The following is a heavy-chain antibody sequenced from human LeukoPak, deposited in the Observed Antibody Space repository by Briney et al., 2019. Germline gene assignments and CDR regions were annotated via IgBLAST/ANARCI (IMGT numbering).Heavy chain of an antibody. J-gene: IGHJ6*03. CDR2: ISGSGGST. Sequence: PGGSLRLSCAASGFTFSGAWMTWVRQAPGKGLEWVSAISGSGGSTYYADSVKGRFTISRDNSKNTLYLQMNSLRAEDTAVYYCAKDLRVGATRNYYMDVWGKGTTVTVSS. V-gene: IGHV3-23*01. CDR3: AKDLRVGATRNYYMDV. D-gene: IGHD1-26*01. CDR1: GFTFSGAW.